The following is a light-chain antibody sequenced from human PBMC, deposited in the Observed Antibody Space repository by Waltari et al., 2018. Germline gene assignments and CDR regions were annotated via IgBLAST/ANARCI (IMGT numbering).Light chain of an antibody. CDR1: QSISSY. V-gene: IGKV1-39*01. CDR3: QQSYSTPLT. J-gene: IGKJ4*01. CDR2: AAS. Sequence: DIQMTQSPSSLSASVGDRVTITCRASQSISSYLNWYQQKPGKAPKLLIYAASSLQSGVPSRFSGSGSGTEFTLTISSLQPEDFATYYCQQSYSTPLTFGGGPRWRSN.